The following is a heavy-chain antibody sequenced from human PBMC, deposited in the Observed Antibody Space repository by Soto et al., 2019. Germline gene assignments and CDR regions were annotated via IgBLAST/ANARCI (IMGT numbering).Heavy chain of an antibody. CDR1: GFTFSSYS. CDR2: ISSSSSTI. Sequence: GGSLRLSCAASGFTFSSYSMNWVRQAPGKGLEWVSYISSSSSTIYYADSVKGRFTISRDNAKNSLYLQMNSLRAEDTAVYYCARDHPYCSSTSCNQGDGYYYYYMDVWGKGTTVPSP. V-gene: IGHV3-48*01. CDR3: ARDHPYCSSTSCNQGDGYYYYYMDV. D-gene: IGHD2-2*01. J-gene: IGHJ6*03.